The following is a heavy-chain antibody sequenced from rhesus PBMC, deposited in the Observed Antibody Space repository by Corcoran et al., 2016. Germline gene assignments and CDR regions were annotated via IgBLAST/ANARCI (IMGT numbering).Heavy chain of an antibody. D-gene: IGHD2-27*01. V-gene: IGHV3S4*01. CDR3: TRVYCSGIYCYGLDS. CDR1: GFTFSSYD. Sequence: EVQLVESGGGLVQPGGSLRLSCAASGFTFSSYDMSWVRQALGKGREWVSSIYYTRKHRIYEATCKGRCTNSRDNAKNSRSLQMNSLIPEDTAVYYCTRVYCSGIYCYGLDSWGQGVVVTVSS. CDR2: IYYTRKHR. J-gene: IGHJ6*01.